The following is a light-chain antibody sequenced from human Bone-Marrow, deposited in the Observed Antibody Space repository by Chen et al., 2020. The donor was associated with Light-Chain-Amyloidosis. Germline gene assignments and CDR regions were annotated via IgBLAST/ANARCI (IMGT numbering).Light chain of an antibody. Sequence: DIQMTQSPSTLSASDGDRVTITCRASQSINNWLAWYQQKPGKAPKLLLYKSSTLERGVPSKFSGSGSGTEFTLTISSLQPDDFATYYCQQYNSLPWTLGQGTKVEI. CDR1: QSINNW. J-gene: IGKJ1*01. CDR2: KSS. CDR3: QQYNSLPWT. V-gene: IGKV1-5*03.